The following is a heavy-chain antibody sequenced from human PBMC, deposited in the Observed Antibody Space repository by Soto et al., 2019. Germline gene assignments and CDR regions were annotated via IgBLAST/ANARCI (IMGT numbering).Heavy chain of an antibody. CDR1: GFTFSSYG. Sequence: GGSLRLSCAASGFTFSSYGMHWVRQAPGKGLEWVAVISYDGSNKYYADSVKGRFTISRDNSKNTLYLQMNSLRAEDTAVYYCAKEALLWFGELGNWIDIWGQGTMVTVSS. D-gene: IGHD3-10*01. J-gene: IGHJ3*02. CDR3: AKEALLWFGELGNWIDI. CDR2: ISYDGSNK. V-gene: IGHV3-30*18.